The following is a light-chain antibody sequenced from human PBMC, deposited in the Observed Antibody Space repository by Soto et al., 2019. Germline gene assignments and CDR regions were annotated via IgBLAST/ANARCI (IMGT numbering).Light chain of an antibody. V-gene: IGLV2-23*01. CDR3: CSYTDGSSLL. Sequence: QPASVSESPGQSISISCGGGRNDIGTYNLVSWYQQHPGKAPKLIIYEGNKRPSGVSNRFSGSRSGNTASLTISGLQAEDEADYYCCSYTDGSSLLFGGGTKVTVL. CDR2: EGN. CDR1: RNDIGTYNL. J-gene: IGLJ3*02.